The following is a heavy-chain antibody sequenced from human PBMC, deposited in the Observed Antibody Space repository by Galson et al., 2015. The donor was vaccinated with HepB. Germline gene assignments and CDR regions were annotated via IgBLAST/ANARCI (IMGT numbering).Heavy chain of an antibody. CDR2: MNPNSGNT. CDR1: GYTFTRYD. D-gene: IGHD3-3*01. J-gene: IGHJ6*03. CDR3: ARARVGYYDFWSGYHLGYYYYYMDV. V-gene: IGHV1-8*01. Sequence: SVKVSCKASGYTFTRYDINWVRQATGQGLEWMGWMNPNSGNTGYAQKFQGRVTMTRNTSISTAYMELSSLRSEDTAVYYCARARVGYYDFWSGYHLGYYYYYMDVWGQGTLVTVSS.